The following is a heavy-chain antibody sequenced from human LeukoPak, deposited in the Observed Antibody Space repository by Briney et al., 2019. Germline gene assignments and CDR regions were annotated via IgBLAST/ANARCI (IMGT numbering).Heavy chain of an antibody. Sequence: ASVKVSCKASGYTFTSYGISWVRQAPGQGLEWMGWISAYNGNTNYAQKLQGRVTMTTDTSTRTAYMELRSLRSDDTAVYYCSAGYSSGLPFDYWGQGTLVTVSS. D-gene: IGHD6-19*01. CDR2: ISAYNGNT. J-gene: IGHJ4*02. CDR1: GYTFTSYG. CDR3: SAGYSSGLPFDY. V-gene: IGHV1-18*04.